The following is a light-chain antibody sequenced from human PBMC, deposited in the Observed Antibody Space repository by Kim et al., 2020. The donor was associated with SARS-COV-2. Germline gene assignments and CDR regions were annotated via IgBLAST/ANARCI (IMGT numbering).Light chain of an antibody. J-gene: IGLJ2*01. CDR3: SSYTSSNTLL. V-gene: IGLV2-14*03. Sequence: QSALTQPASVSGSPGQSITISCTGTSSDVGGYKYVSWCQQHPGKAPKLVIYDVSNRPSGVSDRFSGSKSGNTASLTISGLQAEDEADYYCSSYTSSNTLLFGGGTQLTVL. CDR2: DVS. CDR1: SSDVGGYKY.